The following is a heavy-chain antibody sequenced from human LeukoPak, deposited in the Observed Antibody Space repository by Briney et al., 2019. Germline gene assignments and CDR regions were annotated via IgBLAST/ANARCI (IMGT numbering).Heavy chain of an antibody. J-gene: IGHJ4*02. Sequence: GGSLRLSCAASGFTFSSYAMSWVRQAPEKGLEWVSAISGSGGSTYYADSVKGRFTISRDNAKNSLYLQMNGLRAEDTALYYCAKVKARSGWFDYWGQGTLVTVSS. CDR2: ISGSGGST. CDR3: AKVKARSGWFDY. V-gene: IGHV3-23*01. D-gene: IGHD6-19*01. CDR1: GFTFSSYA.